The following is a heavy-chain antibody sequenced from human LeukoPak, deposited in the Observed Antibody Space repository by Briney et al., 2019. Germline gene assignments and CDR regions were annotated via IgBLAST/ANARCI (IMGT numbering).Heavy chain of an antibody. CDR2: ISSSSSYI. CDR3: AKDRMDPANY. Sequence: GGSLRLSCAASGFTFSSYSMNWVRQAPGKGLEWVSSISSSSSYIYYADSVKGRFTISRDNSKNTLYLQMNSLRAEDTAVYYCAKDRMDPANYWGQGTLVTVSS. V-gene: IGHV3-21*04. D-gene: IGHD2-2*03. CDR1: GFTFSSYS. J-gene: IGHJ4*02.